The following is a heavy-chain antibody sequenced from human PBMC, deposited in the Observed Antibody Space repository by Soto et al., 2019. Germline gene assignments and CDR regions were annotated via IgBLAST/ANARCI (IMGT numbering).Heavy chain of an antibody. J-gene: IGHJ6*02. Sequence: QVQLVESGGGVVQPGRSLRLSCAASGFTFSSYAMHWVRQAPGKGLEWVAVISYDGSNKYYADSVKGRFTISRDNSKNTLYLQMNSLRAEDTAVYYCAREVSRVDYYYGMDVWGQGTTVTVSS. CDR3: AREVSRVDYYYGMDV. CDR1: GFTFSSYA. CDR2: ISYDGSNK. V-gene: IGHV3-30-3*01. D-gene: IGHD3-3*01.